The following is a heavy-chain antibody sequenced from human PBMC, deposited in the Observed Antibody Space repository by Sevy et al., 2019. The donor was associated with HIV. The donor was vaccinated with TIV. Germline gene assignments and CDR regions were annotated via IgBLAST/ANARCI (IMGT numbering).Heavy chain of an antibody. J-gene: IGHJ4*02. CDR2: INPGNGNT. V-gene: IGHV1-3*01. CDR1: GYTFTSYA. CDR3: ARSVIPTAILDY. D-gene: IGHD2-2*01. Sequence: ASVKVSCKASGYTFTSYAIHWVRQAPGQRLEWMGWINPGNGNTKYSQKFQGRVTITGDKSASTTYMELSSLRSEDTAVYYCARSVIPTAILDYWGRGTLVTVSS.